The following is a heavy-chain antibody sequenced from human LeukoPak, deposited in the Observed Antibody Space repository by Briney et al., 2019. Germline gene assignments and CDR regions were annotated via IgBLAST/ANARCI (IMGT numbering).Heavy chain of an antibody. J-gene: IGHJ4*02. V-gene: IGHV1-46*01. CDR1: GYTFTRYY. CDR2: INPSGGSR. D-gene: IGHD4-23*01. CDR3: ARPPYGANSLYYFDY. Sequence: ASVKVSCKASGYTFTRYYIHWVRQAPGQGLEWMGIINPSGGSRSYAQKFHGRVTMTRDTSTSTVYMELSSLRSGDTAVYYCARPPYGANSLYYFDYWGQGTLVTVSS.